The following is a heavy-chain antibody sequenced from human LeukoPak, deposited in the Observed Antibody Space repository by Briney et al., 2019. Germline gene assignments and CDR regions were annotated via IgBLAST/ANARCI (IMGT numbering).Heavy chain of an antibody. V-gene: IGHV3-33*01. CDR3: ARDGGDGVYYFDY. CDR1: GFTFSSFG. Sequence: GRSLRLSCAASGFTFSSFGMHWVRQAPGRGLEWVAVIWFDGSLKFYADSVRGRFTISRDTSKNTLYLQMNSLRAEDTAVYYCARDGGDGVYYFDYWGQGTLVTVSS. J-gene: IGHJ4*02. CDR2: IWFDGSLK. D-gene: IGHD5-24*01.